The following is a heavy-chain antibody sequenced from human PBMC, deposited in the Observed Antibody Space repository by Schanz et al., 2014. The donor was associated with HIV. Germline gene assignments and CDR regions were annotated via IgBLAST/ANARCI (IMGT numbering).Heavy chain of an antibody. CDR2: MNNDVSSR. CDR3: ARRSSDGGYYDN. CDR1: GFPFRDYS. D-gene: IGHD2-15*01. J-gene: IGHJ4*02. V-gene: IGHV3-74*02. Sequence: EVQLVESGGGLVKPGGSLRLSCAASGFPFRDYSLNWVRQAPGKGLLWVSRMNNDVSSRLYADSVKGRFTISRDNAKNTLYLQMNSLRDEDTAVYYCARRSSDGGYYDNWGQGTLVTVSS.